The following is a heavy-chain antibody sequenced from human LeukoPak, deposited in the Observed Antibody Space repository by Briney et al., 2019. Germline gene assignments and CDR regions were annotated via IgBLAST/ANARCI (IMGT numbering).Heavy chain of an antibody. J-gene: IGHJ4*02. D-gene: IGHD6-6*01. Sequence: SGTLSLTCDVSGDSISRSNWWSWVRQPPGKGLEWIGEIYHSGSTYYNPSLKSRVTISVDTSKNQFSLKLSSVTAADTAVYYCARVQYSSSVDSWGQGTLVTVSS. CDR3: ARVQYSSSVDS. V-gene: IGHV4-4*02. CDR2: IYHSGST. CDR1: GDSISRSNW.